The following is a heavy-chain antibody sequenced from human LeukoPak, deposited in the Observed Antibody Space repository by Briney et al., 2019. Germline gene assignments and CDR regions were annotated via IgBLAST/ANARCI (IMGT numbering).Heavy chain of an antibody. Sequence: SETLSLTCTVSGGSISSYYWSWIRQPPGKGLEWIGYLYYNGSTNYNPSLKSRVTISVDTSKNQFSLKLSSVTAADTAVYYCARAGGYGGSLAYWGQGALVTVSS. J-gene: IGHJ4*02. V-gene: IGHV4-59*01. CDR2: LYYNGST. D-gene: IGHD5-18*01. CDR1: GGSISSYY. CDR3: ARAGGYGGSLAY.